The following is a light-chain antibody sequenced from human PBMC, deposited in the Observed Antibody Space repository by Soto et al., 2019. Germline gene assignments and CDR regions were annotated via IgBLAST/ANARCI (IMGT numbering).Light chain of an antibody. J-gene: IGKJ1*01. CDR1: QSVSSN. CDR3: QQYNNWPRT. CDR2: GAS. Sequence: DIVMTQSPATLSVSPGERATLSCRASQSVSSNLAWYQQKPGQAPRLLIYGASTRATGIPDRFSGSGSGTEFTLTISSLQSEDFGIYYCQQYNNWPRTFGQGTKVEIK. V-gene: IGKV3-15*01.